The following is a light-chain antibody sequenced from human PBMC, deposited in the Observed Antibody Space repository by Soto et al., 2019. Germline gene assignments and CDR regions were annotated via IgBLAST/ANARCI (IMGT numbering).Light chain of an antibody. CDR2: DAS. CDR3: HQYDNRPHT. Sequence: EIVLTQSPATLSVSPGESTTLSCRASQSVSSTLAWYQLKPGQSPRLLIYDASTRATGIPDRFSGTGSGTEFTLTISRLQSEDFAVYYCHQYDNRPHTF. J-gene: IGKJ4*02. V-gene: IGKV3-15*01. CDR1: QSVSST.